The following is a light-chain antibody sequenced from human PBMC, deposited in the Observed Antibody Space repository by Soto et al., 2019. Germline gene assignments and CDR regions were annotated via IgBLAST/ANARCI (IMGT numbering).Light chain of an antibody. CDR1: SSDIGAYDY. CDR2: EVS. CDR3: SSYTSSSTRV. Sequence: QSALTQPASLSGSPGQSIIISCTGTSSDIGAYDYVSWFQQHPGKAPKLMIYEVSNRPSGVSNRFSGSKSGNTASLTIPGLQAEDEADYYCSSYTSSSTRVFGTGTKVTVL. J-gene: IGLJ1*01. V-gene: IGLV2-14*01.